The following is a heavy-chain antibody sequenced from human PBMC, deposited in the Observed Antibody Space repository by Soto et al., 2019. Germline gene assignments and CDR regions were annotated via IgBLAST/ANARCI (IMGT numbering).Heavy chain of an antibody. V-gene: IGHV3-64D*06. CDR1: GFTFSSYA. CDR2: ISTNGGST. Sequence: GGSLRLSCSASGFTFSSYAMHWVRQAPGKGLEYVSSISTNGGSTHYADSVKGRFTISRDKSKKKQYLQMSKLRADDTDVYYCVKGEYYYDSSGYYPFDYWGQGT. J-gene: IGHJ4*02. CDR3: VKGEYYYDSSGYYPFDY. D-gene: IGHD3-22*01.